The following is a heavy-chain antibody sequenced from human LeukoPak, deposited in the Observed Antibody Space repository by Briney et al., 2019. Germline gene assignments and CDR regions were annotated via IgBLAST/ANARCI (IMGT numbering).Heavy chain of an antibody. J-gene: IGHJ4*02. Sequence: SETLSLTCTVSGGSISSYYWSWTRQPPGKGLEWIGYIYYSGNTNYNPSLKSRVTVSIDTSKNQFSLKLSSVTAADTAMYYCARNTYFDYWGQGTLVTVSS. V-gene: IGHV4-59*01. CDR3: ARNTYFDY. CDR2: IYYSGNT. CDR1: GGSISSYY.